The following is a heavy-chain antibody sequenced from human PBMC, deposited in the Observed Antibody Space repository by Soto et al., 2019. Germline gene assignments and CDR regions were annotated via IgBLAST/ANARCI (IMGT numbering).Heavy chain of an antibody. V-gene: IGHV3-49*03. J-gene: IGHJ4*02. D-gene: IGHD1-26*01. CDR1: GFTFGDYA. CDR3: TRGREWELLLSHY. CDR2: IRSKAYGGTT. Sequence: EVQLVESGGGLVQPGRSLRLSCTTSGFTFGDYAMSWFRQAPGKGLEWVGFIRSKAYGGTTEYAASVKGRFTFSRDDSKSIAYLQMNSLKTEDTAVYYCTRGREWELLLSHYWGQGTLVPVSS.